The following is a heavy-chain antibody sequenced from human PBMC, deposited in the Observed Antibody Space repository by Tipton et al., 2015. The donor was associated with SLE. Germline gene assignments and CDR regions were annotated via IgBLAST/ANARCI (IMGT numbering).Heavy chain of an antibody. J-gene: IGHJ5*02. D-gene: IGHD3/OR15-3a*01. Sequence: TLSLTCAVYGGSFSGYYWSWIRQPPGKGLEWIGEINHSGSTNYNPSLKSRVTISVDTSKNQFSLKLSSVTAADTAVYYCARFLDGRNWFDPWGQGTLVTVSS. CDR3: ARFLDGRNWFDP. V-gene: IGHV4-34*01. CDR1: GGSFSGYY. CDR2: INHSGST.